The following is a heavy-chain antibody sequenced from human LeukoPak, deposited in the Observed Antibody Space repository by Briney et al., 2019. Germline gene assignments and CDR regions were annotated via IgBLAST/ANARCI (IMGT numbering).Heavy chain of an antibody. V-gene: IGHV1-2*02. Sequence: ASVKVSCKASGYTFTGYYMHWVRQAPGQGLEWRGWINPNSGGTNYAQKFQGRVTMTRDTSISTAYMELSRLRSDDTAVYYCARLGNEVVLGSYYYYYYMDVWGKGTTVTVSS. D-gene: IGHD3-16*01. CDR3: ARLGNEVVLGSYYYYYYMDV. CDR2: INPNSGGT. J-gene: IGHJ6*03. CDR1: GYTFTGYY.